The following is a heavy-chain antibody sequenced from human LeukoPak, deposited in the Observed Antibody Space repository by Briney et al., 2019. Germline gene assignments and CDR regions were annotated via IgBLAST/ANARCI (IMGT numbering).Heavy chain of an antibody. CDR2: ISGSGGST. V-gene: IGHV3-23*01. Sequence: GGSLRLSCAASGFTFSSYAMSWVRQAPGKGLEWVSAISGSGGSTYYADSVKGRFTISRDNSKNTLYLQMNSLRAEDTAVYYCAKDRIYGSGSYPSSFDYWGQGTLVTVSS. D-gene: IGHD3-10*01. CDR3: AKDRIYGSGSYPSSFDY. CDR1: GFTFSSYA. J-gene: IGHJ4*02.